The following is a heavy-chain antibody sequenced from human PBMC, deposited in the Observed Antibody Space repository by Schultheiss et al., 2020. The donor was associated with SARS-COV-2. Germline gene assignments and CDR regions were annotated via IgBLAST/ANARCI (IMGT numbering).Heavy chain of an antibody. D-gene: IGHD2-8*01. CDR1: GYSFTSYW. CDR2: IYPGDSDT. J-gene: IGHJ4*02. V-gene: IGHV5-51*01. Sequence: GGSLRLSCKGSGYSFTSYWIGWVRQMPGKGLEWMGIIYPGDSDTRYSPSFQGQVTISADKSISTAYLQWSSLKTSDTAMYYCARLAPNLVYFDYWGQGTLVTVSS. CDR3: ARLAPNLVYFDY.